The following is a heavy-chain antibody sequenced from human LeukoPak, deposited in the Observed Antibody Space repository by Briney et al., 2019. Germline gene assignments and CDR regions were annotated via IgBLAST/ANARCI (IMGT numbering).Heavy chain of an antibody. D-gene: IGHD2-21*01. J-gene: IGHJ4*02. V-gene: IGHV3-11*04. Sequence: PGGSLRLSCAASGFTFSDYYMTWLRKAPGQGPEWISYISSSGGTIFYADSVKGRFTISRDNAKNSVYLQINSLRAEDTAVYYCATVPTGYFFNYGGEGPLVAVPS. CDR1: GFTFSDYY. CDR2: ISSSGGTI. CDR3: ATVPTGYFFNY.